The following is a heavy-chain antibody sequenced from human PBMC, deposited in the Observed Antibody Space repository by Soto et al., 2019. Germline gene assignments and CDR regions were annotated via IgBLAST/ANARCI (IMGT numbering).Heavy chain of an antibody. J-gene: IGHJ4*02. CDR2: IYSGGST. V-gene: IGHV3-53*01. CDR1: GFTVSSSY. D-gene: IGHD1-26*01. Sequence: GGSLRLSCAASGFTVSSSYMSWVRQAPGKGLEWVTIIYSGGSTHYPDSVKGRFTISRDNSKSKLYLQMNSLSAEDTAVYYCARASIVGATLEYYFDYWGQGTLVTVSS. CDR3: ARASIVGATLEYYFDY.